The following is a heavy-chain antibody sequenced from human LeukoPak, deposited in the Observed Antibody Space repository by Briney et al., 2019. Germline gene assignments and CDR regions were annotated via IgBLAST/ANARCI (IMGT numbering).Heavy chain of an antibody. J-gene: IGHJ6*02. CDR2: IYSAGRT. D-gene: IGHD5-18*01. CDR1: GFTVSSNY. CDR3: ARITDTAMVTDYYGMDV. V-gene: IGHV3-53*01. Sequence: GGSLRLSCAASGFTVSSNYMSWVRQTPGKGLEWVSVIYSAGRTYYADSVKGRFTISRHHSENTLYLQMNSLRAEDTAVYYCARITDTAMVTDYYGMDVWGQGTTVTVSS.